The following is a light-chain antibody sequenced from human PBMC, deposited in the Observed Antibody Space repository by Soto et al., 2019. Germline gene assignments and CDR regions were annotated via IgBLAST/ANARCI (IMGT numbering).Light chain of an antibody. CDR2: DNN. CDR1: SSNIGNNY. J-gene: IGLJ2*01. Sequence: QSVLTQSPSVSAAPGQKVTISCSGSSSNIGNNYVSWYQQLPGTSPKLLIYDNNKRPSGITDRFSGSKSGTSGTLDITVLRTGDDADYYCESWDGSLHGEVFGGGTQLTV. CDR3: ESWDGSLHGEV. V-gene: IGLV1-51*01.